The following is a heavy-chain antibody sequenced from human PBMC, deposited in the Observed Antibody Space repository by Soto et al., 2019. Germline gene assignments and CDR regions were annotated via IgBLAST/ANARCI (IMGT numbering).Heavy chain of an antibody. CDR2: VDTAGGT. V-gene: IGHV3-13*04. J-gene: IGHJ2*01. Sequence: EVQLVESGGGLVQPGGSLRLSCAASGFTFSSHDMHWVRQGTGKDLEWVSGVDTAGGTYYPVSVKGRFTISRDNAKNSMYLQMNSLGATDTAVYYCAREIPSPGNWYFDLWGRGTLVTVSS. CDR1: GFTFSSHD. D-gene: IGHD2-2*01. CDR3: AREIPSPGNWYFDL.